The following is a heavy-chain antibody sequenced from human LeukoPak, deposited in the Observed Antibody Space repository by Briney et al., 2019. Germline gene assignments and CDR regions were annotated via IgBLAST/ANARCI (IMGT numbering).Heavy chain of an antibody. CDR1: GFTYSNHG. V-gene: IGHV3-30*02. D-gene: IGHD3-22*01. Sequence: TGGSLRLSCAAAGFTYSNHGMHWVRQAPSKLLDLVAFIGYDGSNKHYADSGKGRFTISRDNSKTTLYLQMNSLRAEDTAVYYCANWLESDNSGYYDNWGQGTLVTVSS. CDR2: IGYDGSNK. CDR3: ANWLESDNSGYYDN. J-gene: IGHJ4*02.